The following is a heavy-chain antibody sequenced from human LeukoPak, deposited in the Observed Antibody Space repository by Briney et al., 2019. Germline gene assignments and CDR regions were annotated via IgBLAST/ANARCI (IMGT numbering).Heavy chain of an antibody. V-gene: IGHV1-2*02. D-gene: IGHD5-24*01. J-gene: IGHJ4*02. CDR2: TNPKGGGT. CDR3: ARAHREEGYTYGADFFDY. Sequence: GASVTISCKASGFSLSVYYIHWVRQAPGQRLEWMGWTNPKGGGTNYADNFEGRVTMTRDTSTNTAFMELSNLRPDDTAVYFCARAHREEGYTYGADFFDYWGQGTLITVSS. CDR1: GFSLSVYY.